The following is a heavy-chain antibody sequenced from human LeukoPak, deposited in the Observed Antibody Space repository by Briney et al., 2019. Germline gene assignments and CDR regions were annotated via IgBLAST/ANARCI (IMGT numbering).Heavy chain of an antibody. Sequence: GASVKVSCKASGGTFSSYAISWVRQAPGQGLEWMGRIIPILGIANYARKFQGRVTITADKSTSTAYMELSSLRSEDTAVYYCARELGSSIYYYYGMDVWGQGTTVTVSS. CDR2: IIPILGIA. J-gene: IGHJ6*02. CDR1: GGTFSSYA. V-gene: IGHV1-69*04. CDR3: ARELGSSIYYYYGMDV. D-gene: IGHD6-6*01.